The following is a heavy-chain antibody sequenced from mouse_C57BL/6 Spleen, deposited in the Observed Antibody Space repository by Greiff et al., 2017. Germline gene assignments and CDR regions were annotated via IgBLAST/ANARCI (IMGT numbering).Heavy chain of an antibody. CDR2: ISDGGSYT. V-gene: IGHV5-4*01. CDR1: GFTFSSYA. CDR3: AREVALYYFDY. J-gene: IGHJ2*01. Sequence: DVKLVESGGGLVKPGGSLKLSCAASGFTFSSYAMSWVRQTPEKRLEWVATISDGGSYTYYPDNVKGRFTISRDNAKNNLYLQMSHLKSEDTAMYYCAREVALYYFDYWGQGTTLTVSS.